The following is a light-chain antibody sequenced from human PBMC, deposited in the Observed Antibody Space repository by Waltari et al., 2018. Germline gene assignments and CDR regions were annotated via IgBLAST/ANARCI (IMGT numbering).Light chain of an antibody. V-gene: IGKV1-33*01. J-gene: IGKJ2*01. Sequence: DIQMTQSPSSLSASVGDRVTITCQASQDISNYLNWYQQKPVKAPKLLIYYASNLETGVPSRFSGRGSGTDFTLTISSLQPEDIATYYCQQYDNLPRYTFGQGTKLEIK. CDR3: QQYDNLPRYT. CDR2: YAS. CDR1: QDISNY.